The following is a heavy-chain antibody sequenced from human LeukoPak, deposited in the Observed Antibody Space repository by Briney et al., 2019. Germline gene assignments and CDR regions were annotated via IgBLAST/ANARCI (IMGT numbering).Heavy chain of an antibody. CDR1: GFTFSSYW. Sequence: QSGGSLRLSCAASGFTFSSYWMSWVRQAPGKGLEWVSYISSSSSTIYYADSVKGRFTISRDNAKNSLYLQMNSLRAEDTAVYYCARDNPFENFDYWGQGTLVTVSS. V-gene: IGHV3-48*01. J-gene: IGHJ4*02. D-gene: IGHD1-14*01. CDR2: ISSSSSTI. CDR3: ARDNPFENFDY.